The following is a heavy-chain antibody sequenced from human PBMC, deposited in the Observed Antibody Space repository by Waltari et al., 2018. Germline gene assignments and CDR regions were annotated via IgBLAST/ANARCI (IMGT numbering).Heavy chain of an antibody. J-gene: IGHJ3*01. D-gene: IGHD6-13*01. V-gene: IGHV3-30*18. CDR3: ANEGAAAARFAFDF. CDR1: GFTLSSHG. CDR2: VSTDGATT. Sequence: QVHLVESGGGVVQPGRSLRLSCAASGFTLSSHGMHWVRQAPGKGLEWVAVVSTDGATTYYTNSVKGRFTISRDNSKNTLYLQMNSLMLEDTAVYYCANEGAAAARFAFDFWGQGTTVIVSS.